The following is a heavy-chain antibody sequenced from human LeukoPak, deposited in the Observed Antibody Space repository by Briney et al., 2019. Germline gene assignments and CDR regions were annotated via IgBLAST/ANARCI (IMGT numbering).Heavy chain of an antibody. CDR3: AKRDSSGSYPYYFDY. V-gene: IGHV3-23*01. CDR2: IGGSDGST. J-gene: IGHJ4*02. CDR1: GFTFNTHA. Sequence: HPGGSLRLSCVASGFTFNTHAMSWVRLTPGKGLEWVSAIGGSDGSTYYADSVKGRFTISRDNSKDTLYLQMNSLRVEDTATYYCAKRDSSGSYPYYFDYWGQGTLVTVSS. D-gene: IGHD3-22*01.